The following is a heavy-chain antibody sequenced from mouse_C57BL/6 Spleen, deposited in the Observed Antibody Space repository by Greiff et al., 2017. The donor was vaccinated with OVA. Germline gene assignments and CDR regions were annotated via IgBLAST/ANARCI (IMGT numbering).Heavy chain of an antibody. CDR1: GFTFSNYW. CDR2: IRLKSDNYAT. J-gene: IGHJ3*01. Sequence: DVKLQESGGGLVQPGGSMKLSCVASGFTFSNYWMNWVRQSPEKGLEWVAQIRLKSDNYATHYAESVKGRFTISRDDSKSSVYLQMNNLRAEDTGIYYCTKIYYDYDAFAYWGQGTLVTVSA. V-gene: IGHV6-3*01. CDR3: TKIYYDYDAFAY. D-gene: IGHD2-4*01.